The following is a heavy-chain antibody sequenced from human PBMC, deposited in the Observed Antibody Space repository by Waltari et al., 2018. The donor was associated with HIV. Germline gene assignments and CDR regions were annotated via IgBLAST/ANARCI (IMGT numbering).Heavy chain of an antibody. V-gene: IGHV4-39*01. Sequence: LQLQESGPGLVKSSEPLSPPRPVSVGSMSTTSYYWGRTRQPPGKGLEWIGSMSYSGSTYHNPSLRSRLTISVDTSKNQFSLKLTSVTAADTAVYYCARSFSGYSNYFDPWGQGTLVTVSS. CDR2: MSYSGST. CDR1: VGSMSTTSYY. CDR3: ARSFSGYSNYFDP. J-gene: IGHJ5*02. D-gene: IGHD4-4*01.